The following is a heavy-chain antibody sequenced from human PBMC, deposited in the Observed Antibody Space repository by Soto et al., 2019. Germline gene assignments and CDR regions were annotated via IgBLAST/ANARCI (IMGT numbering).Heavy chain of an antibody. D-gene: IGHD3-22*01. V-gene: IGHV3-30*03. CDR1: GFTFSSYG. J-gene: IGHJ4*02. CDR2: ISYGGSNK. CDR3: ARGGRYYYDSSGRDFDY. Sequence: LRLSCAASGFTFSSYGMHWVRQAPGKGLEWVAVISYGGSNKYYADSVKGRFTISRDNSKNTLYLQMNSLRAEDTAVYYCARGGRYYYDSSGRDFDYWGQGTLVTVSS.